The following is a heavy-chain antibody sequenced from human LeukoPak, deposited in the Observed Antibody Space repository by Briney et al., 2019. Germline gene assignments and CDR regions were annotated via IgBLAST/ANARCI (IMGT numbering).Heavy chain of an antibody. CDR1: GGTFSSYA. CDR2: IIPILGIA. J-gene: IGHJ4*02. V-gene: IGHV1-69*04. D-gene: IGHD5-12*01. Sequence: ASVKVSCKASGGTFSSYAISWVRQAPGQGLEWMGRIIPILGIANYAQKFQGRVTITADKSTSTAYMELSSLRSEDTAVYYCARERGRGYSGYDFFVAFDYWGQGTLVTVSS. CDR3: ARERGRGYSGYDFFVAFDY.